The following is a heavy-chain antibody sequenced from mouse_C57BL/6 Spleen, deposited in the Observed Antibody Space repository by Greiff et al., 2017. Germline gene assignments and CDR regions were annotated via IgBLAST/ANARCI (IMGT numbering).Heavy chain of an antibody. CDR1: GYTFTGYW. Sequence: QVQLQQSGAELMKPGASVKLSCKATGYTFTGYWIEWVKQRPGHGLEWIGEILPGSGSTNYNEKFKGKATFTADTSSNTAYMQRSSLTTEDSAIYYCARKDGSGYDDGDYFDYWGQGTTLTVSS. V-gene: IGHV1-9*01. CDR2: ILPGSGST. D-gene: IGHD2-2*01. J-gene: IGHJ2*01. CDR3: ARKDGSGYDDGDYFDY.